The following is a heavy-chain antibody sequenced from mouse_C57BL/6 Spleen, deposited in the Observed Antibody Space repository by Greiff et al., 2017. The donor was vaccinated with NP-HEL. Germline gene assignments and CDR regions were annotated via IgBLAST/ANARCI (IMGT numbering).Heavy chain of an antibody. CDR3: ARQGNLEGYCDV. CDR1: GFTFSSYT. J-gene: IGHJ1*03. CDR2: ISGCGGNT. D-gene: IGHD2-1*01. V-gene: IGHV5-9*01. Sequence: EVKLMESGAGLVKPGGSLKLSCAASGFTFSSYTMSWVRQTPEKRLAWVATISGCGGNTYYPDRLKGGFTIARDNANNTLYLHMSSLRSEDTALYYCARQGNLEGYCDVWGTGTTVTVSS.